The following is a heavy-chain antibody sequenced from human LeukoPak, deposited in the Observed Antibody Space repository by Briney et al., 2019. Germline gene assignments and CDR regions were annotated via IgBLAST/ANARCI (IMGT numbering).Heavy chain of an antibody. D-gene: IGHD2-15*01. CDR2: IKQDGSEK. CDR3: ARGRALWGYCSGGSCPTFDY. V-gene: IGHV3-7*01. J-gene: IGHJ4*02. Sequence: GGSLRLSCAASGFTFSSYWMSWVRQAPGKGLEWVANIKQDGSEKYYVDSVKGRFTISRDNAKNSLYLQMNSLRAEDTAVYYCARGRALWGYCSGGSCPTFDYWGQGTLVTVSS. CDR1: GFTFSSYW.